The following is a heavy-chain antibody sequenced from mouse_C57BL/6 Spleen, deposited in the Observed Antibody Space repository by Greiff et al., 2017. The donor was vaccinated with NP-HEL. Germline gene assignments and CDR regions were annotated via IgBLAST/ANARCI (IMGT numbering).Heavy chain of an antibody. Sequence: DVQLQESGPGLVKPSQSLSLTCSVTGYSITSGYYWNWIRQFPGNKLEWMGYISYDGSNNYNPSLKNRISITRDTSKNQFFLKLNSVTTEDTATYYCARASLYYDYLYYFDYWGQGTTLTVSS. CDR3: ARASLYYDYLYYFDY. V-gene: IGHV3-6*01. CDR1: GYSITSGYY. J-gene: IGHJ2*01. CDR2: ISYDGSN. D-gene: IGHD2-4*01.